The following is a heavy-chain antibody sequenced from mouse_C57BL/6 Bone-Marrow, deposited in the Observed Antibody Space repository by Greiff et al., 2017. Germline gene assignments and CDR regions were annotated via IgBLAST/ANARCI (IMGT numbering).Heavy chain of an antibody. V-gene: IGHV1-54*01. Sequence: QVQLQQSGAELVRPGTSVKVSCKASGYAFTNYLIEWVKQRPGQGLEWIGVINPGSGGTYYNEKFQGKATLTADKSSSTAYMQLSSLTAENAAGYFCARGGFVTAVVAPPWFAYWGQGTLVTVSA. J-gene: IGHJ3*01. CDR3: ARGGFVTAVVAPPWFAY. D-gene: IGHD1-1*01. CDR1: GYAFTNYL. CDR2: INPGSGGT.